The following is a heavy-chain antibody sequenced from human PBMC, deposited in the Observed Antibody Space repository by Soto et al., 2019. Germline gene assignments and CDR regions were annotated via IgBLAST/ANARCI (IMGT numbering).Heavy chain of an antibody. V-gene: IGHV1-46*01. CDR3: VREGNYYDSSGYYRPLYY. J-gene: IGHJ4*02. Sequence: ASVKVSCKASGYTFTSYYMHWVRQAPGQGLEWMGIINPSGGSTNYAQKFQGRVTMTRDTSTSTVYMELSSLRSEDTAVYYCVREGNYYDSSGYYRPLYYWGQGTLVTVSS. CDR2: INPSGGST. CDR1: GYTFTSYY. D-gene: IGHD3-22*01.